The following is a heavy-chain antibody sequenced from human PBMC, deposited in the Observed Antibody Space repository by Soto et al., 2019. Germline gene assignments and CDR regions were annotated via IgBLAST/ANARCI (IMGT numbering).Heavy chain of an antibody. V-gene: IGHV1-3*01. J-gene: IGHJ3*02. Sequence: ASVKVSCKASGYTFTSYAMHWVRQAPGQRLEWMGWINAGNGNTKYSQKFQGRVTITRDTSASTAYMELSSLRSEDTAVYYCARARRPLGYSSATDAFDIWGQGTMVTVSS. CDR3: ARARRPLGYSSATDAFDI. D-gene: IGHD6-19*01. CDR2: INAGNGNT. CDR1: GYTFTSYA.